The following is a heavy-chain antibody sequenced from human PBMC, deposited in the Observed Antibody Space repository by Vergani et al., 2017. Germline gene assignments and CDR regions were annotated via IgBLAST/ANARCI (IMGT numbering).Heavy chain of an antibody. D-gene: IGHD1-14*01. CDR2: VEDSGYF. Sequence: QVQLQESGPGLVRPSETLSLTCTVSGGSLSGYYWNWIRQTPGEGLEWVGYVEDSGYFNYNPSLKARVSMSSDRSNNQFSLILSSVTVANTAVYYCARSIVSRNPPDYFDNWGQGTLVTVSS. V-gene: IGHV4-59*01. CDR3: ARSIVSRNPPDYFDN. J-gene: IGHJ4*02. CDR1: GGSLSGYY.